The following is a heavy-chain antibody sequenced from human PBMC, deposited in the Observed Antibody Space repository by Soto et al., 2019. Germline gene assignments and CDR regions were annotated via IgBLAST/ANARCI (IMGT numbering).Heavy chain of an antibody. V-gene: IGHV2-5*02. D-gene: IGHD6-13*01. J-gene: IGHJ4*02. CDR1: GFSLSPGGVS. CDR3: VHSEQQLNFDY. Sequence: QITLKESGPTLVKPTQTLTLTCTFSGFSLSPGGVSVGWIRQPPGKALEWLALIYWDDDKRYSPSLKSRLTVTKDTTKNQVVLTMTNMEPVDTATYYCVHSEQQLNFDYWGQGTLVTVSS. CDR2: IYWDDDK.